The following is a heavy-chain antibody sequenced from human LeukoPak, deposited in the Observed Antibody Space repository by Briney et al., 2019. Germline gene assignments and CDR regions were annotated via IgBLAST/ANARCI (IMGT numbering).Heavy chain of an antibody. CDR1: GRSVSSSRYY. CDR2: IYYTGST. J-gene: IGHJ5*01. D-gene: IGHD2/OR15-2a*01. CDR3: ERHKSFYYLSPTDS. V-gene: IGHV4-39*01. Sequence: SETVSLICPVSGRSVSSSRYYWGRIRKPPAKGLEWIWSIYYTGSTYYKPSLKSRITISMDASNNQISLKLSSVTAADTSVYFCERHKSFYYLSPTDSWGHRALVTASS.